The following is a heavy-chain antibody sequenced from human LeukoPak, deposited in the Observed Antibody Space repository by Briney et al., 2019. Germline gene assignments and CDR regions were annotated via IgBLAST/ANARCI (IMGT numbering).Heavy chain of an antibody. CDR2: ISYDGSNK. V-gene: IGHV3-30*04. D-gene: IGHD3-22*01. J-gene: IGHJ4*02. Sequence: GGSLRLSCAASGFTFSSYAMHWGRQAPGKGLEWVAVISYDGSNKYYADSVKGRFTISRDNAKNSLYLQINRLRAEDTDVYYCANSRYDSSGYYGIIAYWGQGTLVTVSS. CDR3: ANSRYDSSGYYGIIAY. CDR1: GFTFSSYA.